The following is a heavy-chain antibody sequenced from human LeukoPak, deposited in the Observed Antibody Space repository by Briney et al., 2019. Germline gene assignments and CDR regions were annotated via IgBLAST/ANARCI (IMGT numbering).Heavy chain of an antibody. D-gene: IGHD2-2*02. CDR2: IYYSGST. V-gene: IGHV4-39*01. J-gene: IGHJ4*02. Sequence: SETLSLTCTVSGGSISSSSYYWGWIRQPPGKGLEWIGSIYYSGSTYYNPSLKSRVTISVDTSKNQFSLKLSSVTAADTAVYYCARLPYCSSTSCYTLYYFDYWGQGTLVTVSS. CDR3: ARLPYCSSTSCYTLYYFDY. CDR1: GGSISSSSYY.